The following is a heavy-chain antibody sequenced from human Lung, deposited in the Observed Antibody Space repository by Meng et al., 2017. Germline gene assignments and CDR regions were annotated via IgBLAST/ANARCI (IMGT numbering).Heavy chain of an antibody. CDR1: GGSISSSSYY. CDR3: ARVKYSSSWYLDF. Sequence: QLQLQESCPELVHPLEPLSLTCTVPGGSISSSSYYWGWIRQPPGKGLEWIGSISDGGNTYYNPSLQSRVSISVDTSKNQFSLKLRSVTAADTAVYYCARVKYSSSWYLDFWGQGALVTVSS. D-gene: IGHD6-13*01. CDR2: ISDGGNT. J-gene: IGHJ4*02. V-gene: IGHV4-39*07.